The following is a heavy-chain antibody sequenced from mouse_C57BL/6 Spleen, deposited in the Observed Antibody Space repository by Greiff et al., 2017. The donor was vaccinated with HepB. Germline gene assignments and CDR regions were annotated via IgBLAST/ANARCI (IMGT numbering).Heavy chain of an antibody. Sequence: EVKLVESGGGLVKPGGSLKLSCAASGFTFSSYTMSWVRQTPEKRLEWVATISGGGGNTYYPDSVKGRFTISRDNAKNTLYLQMSSLRSEDTALYDCARQDGYYVGFDYWGQGTTLTVSS. V-gene: IGHV5-9*01. CDR2: ISGGGGNT. CDR3: ARQDGYYVGFDY. J-gene: IGHJ2*01. D-gene: IGHD2-3*01. CDR1: GFTFSSYT.